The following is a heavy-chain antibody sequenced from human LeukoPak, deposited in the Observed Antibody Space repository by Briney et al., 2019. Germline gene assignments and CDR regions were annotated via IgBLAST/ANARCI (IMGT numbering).Heavy chain of an antibody. D-gene: IGHD3-22*01. CDR3: ASQRPYYDSSGRPFDY. Sequence: SVTVSCKASGGTFSSYAISWVRQAPGQGLEWMGGIIPIFGTANYAQKFQGRVTITADESTSTAYMELSSLRSEDTAVYYCASQRPYYDSSGRPFDYWGQGTLVTVSS. CDR2: IIPIFGTA. CDR1: GGTFSSYA. J-gene: IGHJ4*02. V-gene: IGHV1-69*13.